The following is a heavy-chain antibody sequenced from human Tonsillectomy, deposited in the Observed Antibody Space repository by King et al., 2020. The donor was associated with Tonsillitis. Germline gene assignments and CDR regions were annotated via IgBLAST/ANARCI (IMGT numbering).Heavy chain of an antibody. CDR3: AKVSWIQLWLSYFDY. CDR1: GFTFSSYA. CDR2: ISSSGGST. J-gene: IGHJ4*02. V-gene: IGHV3-23*04. Sequence: QLVESGGGLVQPGGSLRLSCAASGFTFSSYAMSWVRQVPGKGLEWVSAISSSGGSTYYADSVKGRFTISGDYSKNTLYLQMNSLRAEDTAVYYCAKVSWIQLWLSYFDYWGQGTLVTVSS. D-gene: IGHD5-18*01.